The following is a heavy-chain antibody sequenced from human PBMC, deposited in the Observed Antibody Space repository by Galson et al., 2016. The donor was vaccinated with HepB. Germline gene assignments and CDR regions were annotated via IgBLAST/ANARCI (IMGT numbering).Heavy chain of an antibody. CDR3: TRVGYRLWFGAPIKDYGMDV. D-gene: IGHD3-10*01. V-gene: IGHV3-73*01. Sequence: SLRLSCAASGFTFSDSAMHWVRQASGKGLEWVGRISSKSNNYATAYAASVKGRFTIYRDDSKRMAFLQMNSLKTEDTAVYYCTRVGYRLWFGAPIKDYGMDVWGKGTTVTVSS. J-gene: IGHJ6*04. CDR2: ISSKSNNYAT. CDR1: GFTFSDSA.